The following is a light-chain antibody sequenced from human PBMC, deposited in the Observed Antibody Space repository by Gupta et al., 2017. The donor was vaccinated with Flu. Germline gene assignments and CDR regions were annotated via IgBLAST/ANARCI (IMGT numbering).Light chain of an antibody. V-gene: IGLV4-69*01. J-gene: IGLJ3*02. CDR3: QTWGPDLRV. CDR1: SGHINYA. Sequence: QLVETHSPSASASLGASVPLTCTLNSGHINYAIAWHQQQPDKGPRYLMKLKNDGSHNKGDGIPDRFSGSSSGAERYLTISRRQSDDEADYYCQTWGPDLRVFGGGTKLNVL. CDR2: LKNDGSH.